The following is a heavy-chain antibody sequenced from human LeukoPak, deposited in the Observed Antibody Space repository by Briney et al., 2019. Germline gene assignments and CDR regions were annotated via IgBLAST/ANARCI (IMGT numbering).Heavy chain of an antibody. Sequence: ASVKVSCKASGYTFTSYDVNWVRQATGQGLEWMGWMNPNSGNTGYAQKFQGRVTMTRNTSISTAYMELSSLRSEDTAVHYCARAPLWWGAPRYYDFWSGSRHWFDPWGQGTLVTVSS. CDR2: MNPNSGNT. J-gene: IGHJ5*02. CDR1: GYTFTSYD. V-gene: IGHV1-8*01. D-gene: IGHD3-3*01. CDR3: ARAPLWWGAPRYYDFWSGSRHWFDP.